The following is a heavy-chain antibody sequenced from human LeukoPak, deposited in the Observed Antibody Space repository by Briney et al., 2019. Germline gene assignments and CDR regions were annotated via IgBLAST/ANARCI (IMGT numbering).Heavy chain of an antibody. V-gene: IGHV3-73*01. Sequence: GGSLRLSCAASGFTFSGSAMHWVRQASGKGLVWVGRIRSKANSYATAYAASVKGRFTISRDDSKNTAYLQMNSLRAEDTAVYYCARDRAPASKWIGYYYYMDVWGKGTTVTVSS. J-gene: IGHJ6*03. CDR3: ARDRAPASKWIGYYYYMDV. D-gene: IGHD1-26*01. CDR1: GFTFSGSA. CDR2: IRSKANSYAT.